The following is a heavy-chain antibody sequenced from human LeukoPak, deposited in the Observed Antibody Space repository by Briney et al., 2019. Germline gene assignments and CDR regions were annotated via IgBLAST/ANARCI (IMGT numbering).Heavy chain of an antibody. J-gene: IGHJ5*02. CDR3: AKDPLRYYDSPGENWFDP. D-gene: IGHD3-22*01. Sequence: GGSLRLSCAASGFTSSNYAMSWVPQTPGKGLEWVSAISRSGGSTYYADSVKGRFTIARDNSKNTLYLQMNSLRAEDTALYYCAKDPLRYYDSPGENWFDPWGQGTLVTVSS. V-gene: IGHV3-23*01. CDR1: GFTSSNYA. CDR2: ISRSGGST.